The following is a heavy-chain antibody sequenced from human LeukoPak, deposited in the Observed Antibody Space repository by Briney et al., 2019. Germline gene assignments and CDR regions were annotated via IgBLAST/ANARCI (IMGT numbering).Heavy chain of an antibody. J-gene: IGHJ4*02. CDR1: GFTFRTYA. Sequence: GGSLRLSCAASGFTFRTYAMSWVRQAPGKGLEWVSTITGSGGTTYYADSVKGRFTISRDNSKNTLYLQMNSLRAEGTAVYYCARGIAVAGTDYWGQGTLVTVSS. CDR2: ITGSGGTT. CDR3: ARGIAVAGTDY. V-gene: IGHV3-23*01. D-gene: IGHD6-19*01.